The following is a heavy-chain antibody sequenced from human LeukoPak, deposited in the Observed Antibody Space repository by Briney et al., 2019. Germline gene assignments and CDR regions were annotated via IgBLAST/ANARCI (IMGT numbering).Heavy chain of an antibody. J-gene: IGHJ4*02. CDR1: GYTFTSYG. CDR3: ARVGGYCSSTSCYLVDY. D-gene: IGHD2-2*01. CDR2: ISAYNGNT. Sequence: ASVKVSCKASGYTFTSYGISWVRQAPGQGLEWMGWISAYNGNTNYAQKLQGRVTMTTDTSTSTAYMELRSLRPDDTAVYYCARVGGYCSSTSCYLVDYWGQGTLVTVSS. V-gene: IGHV1-18*01.